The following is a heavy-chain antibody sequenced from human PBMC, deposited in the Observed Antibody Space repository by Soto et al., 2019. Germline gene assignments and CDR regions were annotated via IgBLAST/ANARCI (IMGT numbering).Heavy chain of an antibody. CDR3: ARGNEFTGYPSGNWFDA. Sequence: ASVKVSCKASGYTFTSYDINWVRQASGQGREWMGWMNPNSGNTGYAQKFQGRVTMTRNTSISTAYMELSSLRSEDTAVYYCARGNEFTGYPSGNWFDAWGQGTLVTVSS. CDR1: GYTFTSYD. V-gene: IGHV1-8*01. J-gene: IGHJ5*02. CDR2: MNPNSGNT. D-gene: IGHD5-12*01.